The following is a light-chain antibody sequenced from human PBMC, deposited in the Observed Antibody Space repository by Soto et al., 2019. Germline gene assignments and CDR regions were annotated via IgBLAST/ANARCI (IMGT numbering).Light chain of an antibody. CDR3: QQYGSSPTT. Sequence: LSLSPGERATLSCRASQTVLNNYLTWYQQKPGQAPRRLIFGASIRATGIPDRFSGSGSGTDFTLTISGLEPEDFAVYYCQQYGSSPTTFGQGTKVDIK. J-gene: IGKJ1*01. CDR1: QTVLNNY. V-gene: IGKV3-20*01. CDR2: GAS.